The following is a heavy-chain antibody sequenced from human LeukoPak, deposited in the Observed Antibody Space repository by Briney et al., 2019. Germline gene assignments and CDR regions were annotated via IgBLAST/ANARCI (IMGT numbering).Heavy chain of an antibody. J-gene: IGHJ4*02. CDR2: INAGNGNT. CDR3: ARHYSSAWDFDY. D-gene: IGHD6-19*01. V-gene: IGHV1-3*01. Sequence: ASVKVSCKASGYTFRSYGIHWVRQAPGQRLEWMGWINAGNGNTKYSQKFQDRVTISRDTSASTGYMELIDLRSEDTAVYYCARHYSSAWDFDYWGRGTLVTVSS. CDR1: GYTFRSYG.